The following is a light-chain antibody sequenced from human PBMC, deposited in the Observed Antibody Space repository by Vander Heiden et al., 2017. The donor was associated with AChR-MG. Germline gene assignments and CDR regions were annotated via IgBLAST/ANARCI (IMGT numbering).Light chain of an antibody. V-gene: IGLV3-9*01. Sequence: SYDLTQSLSVSVALGQTARITCGGNNSRNKNVHWDQQKPGQAPVLVIFRDTNRPSGIPERFSGSNSGSAATLTITRAQAGDEADYYCQVWDNYIEVFGGGTKLTVL. J-gene: IGLJ2*01. CDR1: NSRNKN. CDR3: QVWDNYIEV. CDR2: RDT.